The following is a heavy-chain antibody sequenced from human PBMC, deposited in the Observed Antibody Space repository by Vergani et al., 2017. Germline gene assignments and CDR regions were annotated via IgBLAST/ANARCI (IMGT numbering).Heavy chain of an antibody. CDR2: ITDSGDST. D-gene: IGHD2-2*02. V-gene: IGHV3-23*01. Sequence: EVQLLESGGGLVQPGGSLRLSCAASGFTFSSYAMGWVRQAPGKGLEWVSGITDSGDSTYYADSVKGRFTISRDNSKNTVYLQMNSLRAEDTAVYYCAKDTCSSTSCFTGNDFDYWGQGTLVTVSS. CDR1: GFTFSSYA. CDR3: AKDTCSSTSCFTGNDFDY. J-gene: IGHJ4*02.